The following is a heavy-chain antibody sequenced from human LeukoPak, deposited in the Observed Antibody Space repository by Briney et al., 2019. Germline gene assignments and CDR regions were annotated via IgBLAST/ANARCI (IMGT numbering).Heavy chain of an antibody. CDR3: ARAGSSWYWGNWFDP. D-gene: IGHD6-13*01. CDR2: IKQDGSEK. J-gene: IGHJ5*02. Sequence: GGSLRLPCAASGFTFSSYWMSWVRQAPGKGLEWVANIKQDGSEKYYVDSVKGRFTISRDNAKNSLYLQMNSLTAEDTAVYYCARAGSSWYWGNWFDPWGQGTLVTVSS. V-gene: IGHV3-7*01. CDR1: GFTFSSYW.